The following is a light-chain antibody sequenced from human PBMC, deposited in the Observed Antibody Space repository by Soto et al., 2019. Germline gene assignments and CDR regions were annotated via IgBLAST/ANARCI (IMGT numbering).Light chain of an antibody. J-gene: IGKJ3*01. V-gene: IGKV1-5*03. CDR3: QQYSSYPLT. CDR2: KAS. Sequence: DIEMTQSPSTLSASVGASVTLTCRASQTISAWLAWYQQKPGKAPKLLIYKASDLETWVPSRFSGSGSGTELTITISGLQPDDCETYDCQQYSSYPLTFGPGTKVDI. CDR1: QTISAW.